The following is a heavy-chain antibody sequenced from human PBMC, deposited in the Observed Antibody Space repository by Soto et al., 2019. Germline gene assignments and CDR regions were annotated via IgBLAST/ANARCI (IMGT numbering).Heavy chain of an antibody. CDR2: INPNSGGT. CDR1: GYTFTGYY. J-gene: IGHJ6*03. Sequence: ASVKVSCKASGYTFTGYYMHWVRQAPGQGLEWMGWINPNSGGTNYAQKFQGWVTMTRDTSISTAYMELSRLRSDDTAVYYCARASGYSGYDRYYYYYMDVWGKGTTVTVSS. CDR3: ARASGYSGYDRYYYYYMDV. D-gene: IGHD5-12*01. V-gene: IGHV1-2*04.